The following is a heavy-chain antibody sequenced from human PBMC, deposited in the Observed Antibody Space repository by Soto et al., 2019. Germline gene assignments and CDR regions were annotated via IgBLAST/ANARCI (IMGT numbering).Heavy chain of an antibody. D-gene: IGHD1-7*01. CDR2: IIPILGIA. V-gene: IGHV1-69*02. J-gene: IGHJ5*02. Sequence: SVKVSCKASGGTFSSYTISWVRQAPGQGLEWMGRIIPILGIANYAQKFQGRVTITADKSTSTAYMELSSLRSEDTAVYYCARDPYITGTDNWFDPWGQGTPVTVSS. CDR1: GGTFSSYT. CDR3: ARDPYITGTDNWFDP.